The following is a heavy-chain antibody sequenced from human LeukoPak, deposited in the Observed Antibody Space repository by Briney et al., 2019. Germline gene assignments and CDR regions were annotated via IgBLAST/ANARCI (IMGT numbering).Heavy chain of an antibody. CDR1: GYTFTSYG. CDR3: ARDYSGDPDY. D-gene: IGHD2-15*01. CDR2: INPNSGGT. J-gene: IGHJ4*02. V-gene: IGHV1-2*02. Sequence: ASVKVSCKASGYTFTSYGISWVRQAPGQGLEWMGWINPNSGGTNYAQKFQGRVTMTRDTSISTAYMELSRLSSDDTAVYYCARDYSGDPDYWGQGTLVTVSS.